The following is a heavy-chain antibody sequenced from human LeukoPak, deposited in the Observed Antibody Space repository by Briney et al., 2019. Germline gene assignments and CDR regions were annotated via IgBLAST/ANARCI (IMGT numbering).Heavy chain of an antibody. CDR1: GGSNSSYY. J-gene: IGHJ4*01. Sequence: SETLSLTCTVSGGSNSSYYLSWIRQHPGKGLEWIGYIYYNGSTNYNPSPTSRVTISVATYKNQFPLKLNSVTAAHPAMYYCAGLQLKWEYLDYCGHGTLVTLSS. CDR3: AGLQLKWEYLDY. V-gene: IGHV4-59*01. CDR2: IYYNGST. D-gene: IGHD1-26*01.